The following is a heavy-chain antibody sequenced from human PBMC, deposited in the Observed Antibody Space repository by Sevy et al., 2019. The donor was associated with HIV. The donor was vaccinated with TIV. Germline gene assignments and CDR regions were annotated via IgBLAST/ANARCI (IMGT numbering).Heavy chain of an antibody. D-gene: IGHD3-3*01. CDR3: ARDNGGVTLSPQLNWFDP. J-gene: IGHJ5*02. V-gene: IGHV4-59*01. CDR1: GGSISSYY. CDR2: IYYSGST. Sequence: SETLSLTCTVSGGSISSYYWSWIRQPPGKGLEWIGYIYYSGSTNYNPSLKSRVTISVDTSKNQFSLKLGSVTAADTAVYYWARDNGGVTLSPQLNWFDPWGQGTLVTVSS.